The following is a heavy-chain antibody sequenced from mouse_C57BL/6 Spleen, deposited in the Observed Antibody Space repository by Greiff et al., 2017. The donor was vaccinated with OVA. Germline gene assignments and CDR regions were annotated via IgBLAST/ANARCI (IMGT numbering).Heavy chain of an antibody. J-gene: IGHJ3*01. CDR2: IDPSDSYT. CDR3: ARETWFAY. Sequence: VQLQQPGAELVKPGASVKLSCKASGYTFTSYWMQWVKQRPGQGLEWIGEIDPSDSYTNYNQKFKGKATLTVDTSSSTAYMQLSSLTSEDSAVYYCARETWFAYWGQGTLVTVSA. V-gene: IGHV1-50*01. CDR1: GYTFTSYW.